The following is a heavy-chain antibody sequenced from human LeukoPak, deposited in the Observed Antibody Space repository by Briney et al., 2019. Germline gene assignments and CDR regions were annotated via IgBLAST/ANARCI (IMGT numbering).Heavy chain of an antibody. CDR2: IYTSGST. J-gene: IGHJ4*02. V-gene: IGHV4-39*07. CDR3: ARDNYFGFDY. CDR1: GGSISSSSYY. D-gene: IGHD3-9*01. Sequence: SETLSLTCTVSGGSISSSSYYWGWIRQPPGKGLEWIGRIYTSGSTNYNPSLKSRVTISVDTAKNQFSLKLNSVTAADTAVYYCARDNYFGFDYWGQGTLVTVSS.